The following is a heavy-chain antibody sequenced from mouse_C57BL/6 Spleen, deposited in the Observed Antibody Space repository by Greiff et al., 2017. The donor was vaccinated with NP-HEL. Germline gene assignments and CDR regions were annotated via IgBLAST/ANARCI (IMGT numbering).Heavy chain of an antibody. Sequence: QVQLQQPGAELVKPGASVKMSCKASGYTFTSYWITWVKQRPGQGLEWIGDIYPGSGSTNYNEKFKSKATLTVDTSSSTAYMQLSSLTSEDSAVYYCATYYGNYDYAMDYWGQGTSVTVSS. CDR1: GYTFTSYW. J-gene: IGHJ4*01. CDR2: IYPGSGST. D-gene: IGHD2-10*01. V-gene: IGHV1-55*01. CDR3: ATYYGNYDYAMDY.